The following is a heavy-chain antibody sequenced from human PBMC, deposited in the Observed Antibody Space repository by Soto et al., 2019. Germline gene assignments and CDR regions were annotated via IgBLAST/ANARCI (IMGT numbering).Heavy chain of an antibody. Sequence: SETLSLTCTVSGGSISSYYWSWIRQPPGKGLEWIGYIYYSGGTNYNPSLKSRVTISVDTSKNQFSLKLSSVTAAYTAVYYCARVYGAYLAYWGQGTLVTV. CDR3: ARVYGAYLAY. D-gene: IGHD4-17*01. J-gene: IGHJ4*02. CDR2: IYYSGGT. CDR1: GGSISSYY. V-gene: IGHV4-59*01.